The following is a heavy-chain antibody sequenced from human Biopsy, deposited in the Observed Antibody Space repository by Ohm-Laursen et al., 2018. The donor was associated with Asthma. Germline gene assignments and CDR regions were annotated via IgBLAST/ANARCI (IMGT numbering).Heavy chain of an antibody. D-gene: IGHD3-3*01. V-gene: IGHV3-7*03. Sequence: SLRLSCTAPGFTFGDYWMSWVRQVPGRGLEWVANIKQDGSEKYYVDPVKGRSTISRDNAKNSLYLQMNSLRAEDTAVYYCARDTRPNWFDPWGQGTLVTVSS. CDR2: IKQDGSEK. CDR1: GFTFGDYW. CDR3: ARDTRPNWFDP. J-gene: IGHJ5*02.